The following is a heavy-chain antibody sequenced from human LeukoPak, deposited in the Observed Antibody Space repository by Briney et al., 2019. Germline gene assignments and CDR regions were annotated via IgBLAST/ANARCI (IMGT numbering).Heavy chain of an antibody. J-gene: IGHJ4*02. CDR3: ARLEVVPAALGPFDY. CDR2: INPNSGGT. CDR1: GYTFTGYY. V-gene: IGHV1-2*02. D-gene: IGHD2-2*01. Sequence: GASVKVSCKASGYTFTGYYMHWGRQAPGQGLEWMGWINPNSGGTNYAQKFQGRVTMTRDKSISTAYLQWSSRKASDTAMYYCARLEVVPAALGPFDYWGQGTLVTVSS.